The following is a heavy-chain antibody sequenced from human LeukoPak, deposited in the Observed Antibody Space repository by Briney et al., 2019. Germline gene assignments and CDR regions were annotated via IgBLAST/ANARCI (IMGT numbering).Heavy chain of an antibody. CDR1: GFSISSYA. D-gene: IGHD2-15*01. V-gene: IGHV3-23*01. CDR2: ISGSGGNT. Sequence: GGSLRLSCAASGFSISSYAMNWVRQAPGKGLEWVSLISGSGGNTHYADSVKGRFTISRDISRNTLYLQMNSLRAEDTAVYYCAKNLYCGGGSCYPSALGMDVWGQGTTVTVSS. J-gene: IGHJ6*02. CDR3: AKNLYCGGGSCYPSALGMDV.